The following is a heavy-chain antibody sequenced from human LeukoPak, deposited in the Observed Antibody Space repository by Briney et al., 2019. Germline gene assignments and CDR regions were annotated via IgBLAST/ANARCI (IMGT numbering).Heavy chain of an antibody. Sequence: GGSLRLSCAASGFTFSSYGMSWVRQAPGKGLEWVSAISGSGGSTYYADSVKGRFTISRDNSKNTLYLQMNSLRAEDTAVYYCAKGTRVAGTGSPHNWFDPWGQGTLVIVSS. CDR2: ISGSGGST. V-gene: IGHV3-23*01. D-gene: IGHD6-19*01. CDR3: AKGTRVAGTGSPHNWFDP. J-gene: IGHJ5*02. CDR1: GFTFSSYG.